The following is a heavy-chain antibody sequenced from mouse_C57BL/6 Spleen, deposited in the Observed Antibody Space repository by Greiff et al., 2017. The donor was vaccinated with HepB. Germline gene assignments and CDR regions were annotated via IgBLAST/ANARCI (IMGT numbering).Heavy chain of an antibody. D-gene: IGHD1-1*01. Sequence: QVTLKVSGPGILQPSQTLSLTCSFSGFSLSTFGMGVGWIRQPSGKGLEWLAHIWWDDDKYYNPALKSRLTISKDTSKNQVFLKIANVDTADTATYYCARVYYYGSLAGYAMDYWGQGTSVTVSS. CDR1: GFSLSTFGMG. CDR3: ARVYYYGSLAGYAMDY. CDR2: IWWDDDK. J-gene: IGHJ4*01. V-gene: IGHV8-8*01.